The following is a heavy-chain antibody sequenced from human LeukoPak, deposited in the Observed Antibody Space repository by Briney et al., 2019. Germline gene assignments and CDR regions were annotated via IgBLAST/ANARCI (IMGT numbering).Heavy chain of an antibody. CDR2: INHSGST. CDR3: ARRVGYYSSNHRFDY. D-gene: IGHD3-22*01. J-gene: IGHJ4*02. CDR1: GGSFSGYY. Sequence: SETLSLTCAVYGGSFSGYYWSWLRQPPGKGLEWIGEINHSGSTNYNPSLKSRVTISVDTSKNQFSLKLSSVTAADTAVYYCARRVGYYSSNHRFDYWGQGTLVTVSS. V-gene: IGHV4-34*01.